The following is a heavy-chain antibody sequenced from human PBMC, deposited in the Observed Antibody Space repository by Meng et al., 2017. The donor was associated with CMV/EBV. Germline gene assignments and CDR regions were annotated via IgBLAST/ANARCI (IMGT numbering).Heavy chain of an antibody. D-gene: IGHD2-2*01. J-gene: IGHJ4*02. CDR1: GFTFRSYG. V-gene: IGHV3-30*02. CDR2: IWHDGSKT. Sequence: GESLKISCAASGFTFRSYGMHWVRQAPGKGLEWVAFIWHDGSKTYYADFVKGRFTISRDNSKSTLYLQLSSLRSEDTAVYYCATQPLYCSSTSCYFSYWGQGTLVTVSS. CDR3: ATQPLYCSSTSCYFSY.